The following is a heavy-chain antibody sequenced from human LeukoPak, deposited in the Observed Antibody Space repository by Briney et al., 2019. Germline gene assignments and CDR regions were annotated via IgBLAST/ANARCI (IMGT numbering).Heavy chain of an antibody. V-gene: IGHV3-21*01. Sequence: PGGSLRLSCAASGFTFSSYSMTWVRQAPGKGLEWVSSISSSSSYIYYADSVKGRFTISRDNAKNSLYLQMNSLRAEDTAVYYCAREQYYDFWSGPYGMDVWGQGTTVTVSS. CDR2: ISSSSSYI. CDR3: AREQYYDFWSGPYGMDV. J-gene: IGHJ6*02. CDR1: GFTFSSYS. D-gene: IGHD3-3*01.